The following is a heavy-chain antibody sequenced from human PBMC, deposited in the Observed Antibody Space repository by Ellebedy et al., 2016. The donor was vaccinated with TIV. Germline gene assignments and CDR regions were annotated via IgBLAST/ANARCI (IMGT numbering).Heavy chain of an antibody. Sequence: MPSETLSLTCTVSGGSISSGGYYWSWIRQHPGKGLEWIGYIYYSGSTYYNPSLRSRVTISVDTSKNQFSLKLSSVTAADTAVYYCARDGTGYSYDYWGQGTLVTVSS. J-gene: IGHJ4*02. CDR3: ARDGTGYSYDY. CDR2: IYYSGST. D-gene: IGHD5-18*01. V-gene: IGHV4-31*03. CDR1: GGSISSGGYY.